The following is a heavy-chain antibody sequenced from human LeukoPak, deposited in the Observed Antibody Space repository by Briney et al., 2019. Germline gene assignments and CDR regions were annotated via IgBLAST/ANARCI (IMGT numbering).Heavy chain of an antibody. CDR3: ARGDRVMYSSSSWDAFDI. CDR2: INPNSGGT. J-gene: IGHJ3*02. Sequence: ASVKVSCKASGYTFTGYYMHWVRQAPGQGLEWMGWINPNSGGTNYAQKFQGRATMTRDTSISTAYMELSRLRSDDTAVYYCARGDRVMYSSSSWDAFDIWGQGTMVTVSS. D-gene: IGHD6-6*01. V-gene: IGHV1-2*02. CDR1: GYTFTGYY.